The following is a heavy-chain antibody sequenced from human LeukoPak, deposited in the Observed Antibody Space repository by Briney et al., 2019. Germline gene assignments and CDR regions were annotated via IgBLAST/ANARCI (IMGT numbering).Heavy chain of an antibody. CDR3: ARGGAYSKSHYLYYQFMDV. Sequence: SETLSLTCTVFGDSVDGFYWSWIRQAAGKGPEWLGRIYTSGATNCYPSLKSRDSMSIDTSKNQFSLKLSSVTAADTAVYYCARGGAYSKSHYLYYQFMDVWGKGTTVTVSS. CDR1: GDSVDGFY. CDR2: IYTSGAT. V-gene: IGHV4-4*07. D-gene: IGHD4-11*01. J-gene: IGHJ6*03.